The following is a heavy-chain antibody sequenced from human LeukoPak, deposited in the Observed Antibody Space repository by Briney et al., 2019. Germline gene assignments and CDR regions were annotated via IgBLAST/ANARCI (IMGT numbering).Heavy chain of an antibody. Sequence: GGSLRLSXAASGFTFSSYSMNWVRQAPGKGLEWVSSISSSSRYIYYADSVKGRFTISRDNAKNSLYLQMNSLRAEDTAVYYCARRLRFLEWLLSPFDYWGQGTLVTVSS. CDR2: ISSSSRYI. J-gene: IGHJ4*02. CDR1: GFTFSSYS. CDR3: ARRLRFLEWLLSPFDY. D-gene: IGHD3-3*01. V-gene: IGHV3-21*01.